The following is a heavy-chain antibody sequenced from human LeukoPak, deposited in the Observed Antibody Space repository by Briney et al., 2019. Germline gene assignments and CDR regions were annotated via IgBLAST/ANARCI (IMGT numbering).Heavy chain of an antibody. V-gene: IGHV2-70*04. CDR2: IDWDDDK. CDR1: GFSLSTSGMR. J-gene: IGHJ4*02. CDR3: ARMATRGVNPYFDY. Sequence: SGPALVKPTQTLTLTRTFSGFSLSTSGMRVSWIRQPPGKALEWLARIDWDDDKFYSTSLKTRLTISKDTSKNQVVLTMTNMDPVDTATYYCARMATRGVNPYFDYWGQGTLVTVSS. D-gene: IGHD3-10*01.